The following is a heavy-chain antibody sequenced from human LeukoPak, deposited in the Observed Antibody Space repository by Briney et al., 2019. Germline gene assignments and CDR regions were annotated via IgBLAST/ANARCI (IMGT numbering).Heavy chain of an antibody. D-gene: IGHD6-6*01. Sequence: SQTLSLTCTVSGGSISSGDHYWSWLRQPPGKGLEWIGYIYYNGNTYYNPSLKSRLTISVDTSKNQFSLNLNSVTAADTAVYYCARQGSIFDVWGQGTMVTVSS. CDR3: ARQGSIFDV. CDR2: IYYNGNT. J-gene: IGHJ3*01. V-gene: IGHV4-30-4*08. CDR1: GGSISSGDHY.